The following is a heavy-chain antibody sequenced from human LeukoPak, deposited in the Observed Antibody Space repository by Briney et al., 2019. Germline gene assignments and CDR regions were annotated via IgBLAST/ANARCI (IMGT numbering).Heavy chain of an antibody. Sequence: SETLSLTCGVSGGSISNTNWWSWVRQPPGQGLEWIGEISLTGLTHCNPSLESRVTVSLDKSKNQLSLNLTSVTAADTAVYYCSRENGAFSPFGYWGQGTLVTVLS. V-gene: IGHV4-4*02. CDR2: ISLTGLT. J-gene: IGHJ4*02. CDR3: SRENGAFSPFGY. D-gene: IGHD2-8*01. CDR1: GGSISNTNW.